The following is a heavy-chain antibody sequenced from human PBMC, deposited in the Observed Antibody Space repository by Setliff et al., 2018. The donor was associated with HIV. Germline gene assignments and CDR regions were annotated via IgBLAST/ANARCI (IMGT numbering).Heavy chain of an antibody. D-gene: IGHD3-16*01. CDR3: ARGQGDDAFDL. J-gene: IGHJ3*01. CDR1: GGTSSNYA. CDR2: IILIFGKV. V-gene: IGHV1-69*13. Sequence: SVKVSCKASGGTSSNYAVSWVRQTPGQGLEWMGGIILIFGKVNYAQKFQGRVTITADESTNTVYLGLRNLRSEDTAMYYCARGQGDDAFDLWGQGTMVTVSS.